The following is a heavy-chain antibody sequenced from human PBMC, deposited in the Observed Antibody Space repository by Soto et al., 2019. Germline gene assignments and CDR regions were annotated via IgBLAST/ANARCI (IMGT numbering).Heavy chain of an antibody. CDR2: IYWDDDR. V-gene: IGHV2-5*02. J-gene: IGHJ5*02. CDR1: GFSLSTSGVA. CDR3: AHRVPIEGHFDP. Sequence: QITLKESGPTLVKPTQTLTLTCSFSGFSLSTSGVAVGWIRQPPGKALEWLAVIYWDDDRRYSPSLKSRLTITKDTSNNQVVLTMTNMDPVDTATYYCAHRVPIEGHFDPWGQGTLVTVSS.